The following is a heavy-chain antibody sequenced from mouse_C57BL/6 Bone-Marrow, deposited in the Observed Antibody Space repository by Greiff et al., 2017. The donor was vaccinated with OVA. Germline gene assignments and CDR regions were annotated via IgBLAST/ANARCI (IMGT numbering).Heavy chain of an antibody. CDR2: IYPGSGNT. CDR3: ATETWFAY. V-gene: IGHV1-77*01. CDR1: GYTFTDYY. Sequence: QVQLQQSGAELARPGASVKLSCKASGYTFTDYYINWVKQRTGQGLEWIGEIYPGSGNTYYNEKFKGKATLTADKSSSTAYMQLSSLTSEDSAVCFCATETWFAYWGQGTLVTVSA. J-gene: IGHJ3*01.